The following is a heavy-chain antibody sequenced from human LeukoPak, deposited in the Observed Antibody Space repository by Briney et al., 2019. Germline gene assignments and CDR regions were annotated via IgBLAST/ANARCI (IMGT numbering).Heavy chain of an antibody. CDR3: ARGGTGFGELLHQYFDY. CDR1: GYTFTGYY. V-gene: IGHV1-2*02. CDR2: INPNSGGT. J-gene: IGHJ4*02. Sequence: ASVNVCFKASGYTFTGYYMHWVRQTLGQTLEWMVCINPNSGGTNYAEKFQGRVTMTRDTSISTAYMELSRLRSDDTAVYYCARGGTGFGELLHQYFDYWGQGTLVTVSS. D-gene: IGHD3-10*01.